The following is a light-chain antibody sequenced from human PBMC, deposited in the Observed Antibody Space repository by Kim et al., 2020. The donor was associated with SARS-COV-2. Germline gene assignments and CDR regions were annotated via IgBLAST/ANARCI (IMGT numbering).Light chain of an antibody. CDR2: GAA. CDR1: RSVGRN. V-gene: IGKV3-15*01. Sequence: VCPGERAALSCRASRSVGRNLAWYQKKSGQAPRLLIYGAATRATGIPARFSGSGSGTEFTLTISSLQSEDVAVYYCQQYDVWPRPFGLGTKVDIK. CDR3: QQYDVWPRP. J-gene: IGKJ1*01.